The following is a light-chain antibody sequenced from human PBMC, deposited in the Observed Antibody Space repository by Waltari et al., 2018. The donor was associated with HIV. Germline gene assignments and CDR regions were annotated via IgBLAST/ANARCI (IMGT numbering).Light chain of an antibody. J-gene: IGKJ4*01. V-gene: IGKV3-15*01. CDR3: QQYNDWPLT. CDR1: QTVSSS. Sequence: EIVLPQSPATLSVSPGERVTVSCRASQTVSSSLAWYQQKPGQAPRLLIYGASTRATGIAARFSGSGSGTEFALTISSLQSEDFAVYYCQQYNDWPLTFGGGTRVEIK. CDR2: GAS.